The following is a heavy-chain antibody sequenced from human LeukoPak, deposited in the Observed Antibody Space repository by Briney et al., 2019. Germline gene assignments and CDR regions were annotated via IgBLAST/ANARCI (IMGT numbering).Heavy chain of an antibody. Sequence: GGSLRLSCAASGLTFSSYAINWVRQAPGKGLEWVLAISGSGGSTYYADSVKGRFTISRDNSKNMLYLQMNSLRAEDTAVYYCAKGHSSGYYNYFGSWGQGTLVTVSS. J-gene: IGHJ4*02. D-gene: IGHD3-22*01. CDR3: AKGHSSGYYNYFGS. CDR1: GLTFSSYA. V-gene: IGHV3-23*01. CDR2: ISGSGGST.